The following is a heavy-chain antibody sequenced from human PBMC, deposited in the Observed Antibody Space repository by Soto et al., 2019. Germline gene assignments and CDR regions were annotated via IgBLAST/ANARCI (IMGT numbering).Heavy chain of an antibody. CDR1: GFVFSASA. Sequence: EVQLVESGGGLVQPGGSLKLSCAASGFVFSASAMHWVRQAPGKRPEWVGRIRSEAHSYATGYSASLKGRFTISRDDSKNTAYLQMTGLETGDTAVYYCARHDTFDYWGQGTQVTVSS. J-gene: IGHJ4*02. D-gene: IGHD3-9*01. CDR3: ARHDTFDY. CDR2: IRSEAHSYAT. V-gene: IGHV3-73*02.